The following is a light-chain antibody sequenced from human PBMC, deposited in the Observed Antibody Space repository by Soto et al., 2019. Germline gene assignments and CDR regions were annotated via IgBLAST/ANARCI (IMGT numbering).Light chain of an antibody. CDR2: EVS. CDR3: SSFAGNNNLV. CDR1: SSDVGGYNY. V-gene: IGLV2-8*01. Sequence: QSALTQPPSASGSPGQSVTISCTGTSSDVGGYNYVSWYQQHPGKAPKLMISEVSKRPSGVPDRFSGSKSGNTASLTVSGLQAEDEADHYCSSFAGNNNLVFGGGTKLPS. J-gene: IGLJ2*01.